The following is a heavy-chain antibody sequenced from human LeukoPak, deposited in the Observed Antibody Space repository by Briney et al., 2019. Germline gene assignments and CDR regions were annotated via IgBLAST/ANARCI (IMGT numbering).Heavy chain of an antibody. J-gene: IGHJ3*02. CDR1: GYTFTSYG. Sequence: ASVKVSCKASGYTFTSYGISWVRQAPGQGLEWMGWISAYNGNTNYAQKLQGRVAMTTDTSTSTAYMELRSLRSDDTAVYYCARGYCSSTSCYTGFVSDAFDIWGQGTMVTVSS. CDR2: ISAYNGNT. D-gene: IGHD2-2*02. CDR3: ARGYCSSTSCYTGFVSDAFDI. V-gene: IGHV1-18*01.